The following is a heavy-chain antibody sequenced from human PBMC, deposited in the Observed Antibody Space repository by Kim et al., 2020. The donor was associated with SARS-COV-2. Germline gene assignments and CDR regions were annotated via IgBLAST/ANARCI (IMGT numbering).Heavy chain of an antibody. Sequence: GGSLRLSCAASGFIFSDYYMTWIRQAPGKGLEWVSYISRNSYYTNYADSVKGRFTISSDDAKNSLYLQMTSLRAEDTAVYYCASDLLGISIAAFDTWGLGTMVTVSS. CDR2: ISRNSYYT. CDR3: ASDLLGISIAAFDT. D-gene: IGHD3-3*02. J-gene: IGHJ3*02. CDR1: GFIFSDYY. V-gene: IGHV3-11*06.